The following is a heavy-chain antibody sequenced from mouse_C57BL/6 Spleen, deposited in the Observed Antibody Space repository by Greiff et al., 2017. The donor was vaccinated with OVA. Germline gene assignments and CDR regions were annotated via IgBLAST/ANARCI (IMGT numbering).Heavy chain of an antibody. Sequence: EVKLVESGGGLVKPGGSLKLSCAASGFTFSDYGMHWVRQAPEKGLEWVAYISSGSSTIYYADTVKGRFTISRDNAKNTLFLQMTSLRSEDTAMYYCARWLLPYYYAMDCWGQGTSVTVSS. J-gene: IGHJ4*01. V-gene: IGHV5-17*01. CDR2: ISSGSSTI. CDR3: ARWLLPYYYAMDC. D-gene: IGHD2-3*01. CDR1: GFTFSDYG.